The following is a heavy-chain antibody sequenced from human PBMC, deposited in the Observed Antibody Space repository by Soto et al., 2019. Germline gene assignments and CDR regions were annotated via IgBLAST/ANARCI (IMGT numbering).Heavy chain of an antibody. V-gene: IGHV4-39*01. D-gene: IGHD2-8*01. Sequence: SETLSLTCTVSGGSVSRSSYYWGWIRQAPGKGLEWIGSIPYSGSTYYNPSLKSRVAISVDTSKNQFSLKLSSVTAADTAVYYCARHSIVLMVYERLNWFDPWGQGTLVTVSS. CDR3: ARHSIVLMVYERLNWFDP. J-gene: IGHJ5*02. CDR1: GGSVSRSSYY. CDR2: IPYSGST.